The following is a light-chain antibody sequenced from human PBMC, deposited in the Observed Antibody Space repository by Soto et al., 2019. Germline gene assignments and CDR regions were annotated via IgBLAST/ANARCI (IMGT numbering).Light chain of an antibody. CDR3: QQRSNWPFLT. CDR2: DTS. Sequence: EIVLTQSPATLSLSPGERATLSCRASQSVSSNLAWYQQKPGQAPRLLIYDTSNRATGIPARFSGSGSGTDFTLTISSLEPEDFAVYYCQQRSNWPFLTFGGGTKVEI. V-gene: IGKV3-11*01. CDR1: QSVSSN. J-gene: IGKJ4*02.